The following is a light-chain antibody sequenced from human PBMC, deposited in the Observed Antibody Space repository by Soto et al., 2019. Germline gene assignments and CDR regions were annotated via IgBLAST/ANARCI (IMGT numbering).Light chain of an antibody. V-gene: IGLV2-14*01. J-gene: IGLJ2*01. Sequence: QSALTQPASVSGSPGQSITISCTGTSSDVGGYNHVSWYQQYPGKAPKLMIYDVSNRPSGVSNRFSGSKSGNTASLTISGLQAEDEADYYCCSFTSSSTLVFGGGTKVTVL. CDR1: SSDVGGYNH. CDR2: DVS. CDR3: CSFTSSSTLV.